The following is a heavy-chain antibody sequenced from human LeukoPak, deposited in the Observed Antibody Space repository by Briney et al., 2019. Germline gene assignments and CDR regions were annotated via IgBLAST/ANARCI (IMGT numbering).Heavy chain of an antibody. CDR1: GFTFSSYN. J-gene: IGHJ4*02. CDR2: ITSDSRYM. V-gene: IGHV3-21*04. Sequence: GGSLRLSCAASGFTFSSYNMNWVRQAPGKGPEWVSSITSDSRYMYYADSVKGRFTISRDNAKNSLYLQMNSLRAEDTAVHYCAKDGVSGSHLPQEFDYWGQGTLVIVSS. CDR3: AKDGVSGSHLPQEFDY. D-gene: IGHD1-26*01.